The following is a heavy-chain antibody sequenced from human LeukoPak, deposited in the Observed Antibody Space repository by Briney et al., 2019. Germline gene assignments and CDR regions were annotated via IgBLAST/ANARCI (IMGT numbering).Heavy chain of an antibody. CDR3: ARVSPLTYYYGSGSYDY. CDR1: GYTFTSYG. V-gene: IGHV1-18*01. J-gene: IGHJ4*02. Sequence: GASVKVSCKASGYTFTSYGISWVRQAPGQGLEWMGWISAYNGNTNYAQKLQGRVTMTTDTSTSTAYMELRSLRSDDTAVYYCARVSPLTYYYGSGSYDYWGQGTLVTVSS. CDR2: ISAYNGNT. D-gene: IGHD3-10*01.